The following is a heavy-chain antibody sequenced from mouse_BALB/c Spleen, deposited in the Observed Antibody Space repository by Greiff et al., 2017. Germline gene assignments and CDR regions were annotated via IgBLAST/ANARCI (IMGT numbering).Heavy chain of an antibody. CDR2: ISSGGSCT. CDR3: SRDGSHACYGNYGFAY. D-gene: IGHD2-10*01. J-gene: IGHJ3*01. Sequence: EVQLMESGGGLVKPGGSLKLSCAASGFTFSSYAMSWVRQSPEKRLEWVAEISSGGSCTYYPDTVTGRFTISRDNAKNTLYLEMSSLRSEDSAMYYCSRDGSHACYGNYGFAYWGQGTLVTVSA. V-gene: IGHV5-9-4*01. CDR1: GFTFSSYA.